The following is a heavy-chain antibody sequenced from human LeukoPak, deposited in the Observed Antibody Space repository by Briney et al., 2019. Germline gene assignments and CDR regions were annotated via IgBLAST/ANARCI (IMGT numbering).Heavy chain of an antibody. V-gene: IGHV4-34*01. Sequence: SETLSLTCAVYGGSFSGYYWSWIRQPPGKGLEWIGEINHSGSTNYNPSLKSRVTISVDTSKNQFSLKLSSVTAADTAVYYCARVFAVTTRRIDYWGQGTRVTVSS. D-gene: IGHD4-17*01. CDR3: ARVFAVTTRRIDY. CDR2: INHSGST. J-gene: IGHJ4*02. CDR1: GGSFSGYY.